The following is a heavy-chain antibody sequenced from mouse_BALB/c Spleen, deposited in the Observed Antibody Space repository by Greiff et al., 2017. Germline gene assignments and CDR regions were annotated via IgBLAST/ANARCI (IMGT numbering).Heavy chain of an antibody. D-gene: IGHD2-3*01. CDR3: ARPDGYYVDYYAMDY. V-gene: IGHV5-9-1*01. CDR2: ISSGGSYT. CDR1: GFTFSSYA. Sequence: DVMLVESGGGLVKPGGSLKLSCAASGFTFSSYAMSWVRQTPEKRLEWVATISSGGSYTYYPDSVKGRFTISRDNAKNTLYLQMSSLRSEDTAMYYCARPDGYYVDYYAMDYWGQGTSVTVSS. J-gene: IGHJ4*01.